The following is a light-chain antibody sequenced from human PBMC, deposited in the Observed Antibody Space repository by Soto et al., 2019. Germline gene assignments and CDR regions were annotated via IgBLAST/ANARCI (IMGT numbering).Light chain of an antibody. Sequence: QSALTQPPSASGSPGQSVTISCTGTSSDVGAYKYVSWYQQYPGKAPKLMIYEVTKRPSRVPDRFSGSKSGNTASLTVSGLQAEDEADYYCTSYVGNDIWVFGGGTKLTVL. CDR2: EVT. J-gene: IGLJ3*02. V-gene: IGLV2-8*01. CDR1: SSDVGAYKY. CDR3: TSYVGNDIWV.